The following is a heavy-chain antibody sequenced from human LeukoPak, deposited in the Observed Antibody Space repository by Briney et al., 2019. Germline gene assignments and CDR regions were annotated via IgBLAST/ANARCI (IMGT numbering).Heavy chain of an antibody. J-gene: IGHJ4*02. V-gene: IGHV4-59*01. CDR1: GGSISNYY. D-gene: IGHD6-19*01. CDR2: IYYSGST. CDR3: ARDIALAGTGGYFDL. Sequence: PSETLSLTCSVSGGSISNYYWSWIRQPPGKGLEWIGYIYYSGSTNYNPSLKSRVTISVDRSKSQFSLKLSSVTAADTAVYYCARDIALAGTGGYFDLWGQGTLVTVSS.